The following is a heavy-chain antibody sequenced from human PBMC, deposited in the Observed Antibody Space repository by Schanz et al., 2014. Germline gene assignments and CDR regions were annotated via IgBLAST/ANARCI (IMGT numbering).Heavy chain of an antibody. CDR3: VRVSFADPRLYRGMDRDIDY. V-gene: IGHV3-21*01. CDR1: GITFSSHS. J-gene: IGHJ4*02. CDR2: ISTSGTYM. Sequence: EVQLVESGGGLVQPGGSLRLSCAASGITFSSHSFNWVRQAPGRGLEWVSSISTSGTYMYIADSLKGRLTISRDDAKKSMYLQMNNLRAEDTAVYYCVRVSFADPRLYRGMDRDIDYWGQGTLVTVSS. D-gene: IGHD5-18*01.